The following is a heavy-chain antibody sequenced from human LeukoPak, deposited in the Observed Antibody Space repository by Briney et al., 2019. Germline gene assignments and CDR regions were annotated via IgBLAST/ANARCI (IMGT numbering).Heavy chain of an antibody. Sequence: PSETLSLTCTVSGDSISSSHYYWGWIRQSPGKGLEWIGSIYSGGETHYNPSLNSRVTIFLDTSKNLFSLNLISVPAPDTAAYYCVRDYSNFAQAHWGQGTLVTVSS. D-gene: IGHD4-11*01. CDR1: GDSISSSHYY. V-gene: IGHV4-39*02. CDR3: VRDYSNFAQAH. CDR2: IYSGGET. J-gene: IGHJ1*01.